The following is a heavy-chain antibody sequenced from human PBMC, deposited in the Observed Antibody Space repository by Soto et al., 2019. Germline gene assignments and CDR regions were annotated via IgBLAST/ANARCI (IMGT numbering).Heavy chain of an antibody. CDR3: ATYCSSTSCLKSSYYYYGMDV. J-gene: IGHJ6*02. CDR1: GYTLTELS. Sequence: ASVKVSCKVSGYTLTELSMHWVRQAPGKGLEWMGGFDPEDGETIYAQKFQGRVTMTEDTSTDTAYMELSSLRSEDTAVYYCATYCSSTSCLKSSYYYYGMDVWGQGTTVTVS. CDR2: FDPEDGET. V-gene: IGHV1-24*01. D-gene: IGHD2-2*01.